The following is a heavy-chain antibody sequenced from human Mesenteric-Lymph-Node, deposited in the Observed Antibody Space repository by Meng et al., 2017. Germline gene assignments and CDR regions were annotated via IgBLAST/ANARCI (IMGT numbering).Heavy chain of an antibody. V-gene: IGHV6-1*01. D-gene: IGHD1-7*01. J-gene: IGHJ6*02. CDR1: GDSVSNNTAT. Sequence: LRLSCAISGDSVSNNTATWNWVRQSPSRGLEWMGRTYYRSKWLNDYAMSLEGRITISPDTSKNQISLQLNSVTPEDTAVYYCARGGTTGYYYYAMDVWGQGTTVTVSS. CDR2: TYYRSKWLN. CDR3: ARGGTTGYYYYAMDV.